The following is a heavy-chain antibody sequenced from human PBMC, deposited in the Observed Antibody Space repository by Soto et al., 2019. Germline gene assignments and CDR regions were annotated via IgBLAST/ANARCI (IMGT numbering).Heavy chain of an antibody. CDR3: ASASLTTENDAFDI. D-gene: IGHD4-4*01. J-gene: IGHJ3*02. CDR2: IYYSGST. CDR1: GGSISSGGYY. Sequence: QVQLQESGPGLVKPSQTLSLTCTVSGGSISSGGYYWSWIRQHPGKGLEWIGYIYYSGSTYYNPSLQSRVTITVDTSKNQFALKLSSVTAADTAVYYCASASLTTENDAFDIWGQGTMVTVSS. V-gene: IGHV4-31*03.